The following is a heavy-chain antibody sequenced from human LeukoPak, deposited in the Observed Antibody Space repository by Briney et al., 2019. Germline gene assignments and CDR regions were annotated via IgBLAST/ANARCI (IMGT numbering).Heavy chain of an antibody. CDR2: IYYSGST. CDR1: GGSISSYY. J-gene: IGHJ4*02. CDR3: ARCSGQWLEAYYFDY. V-gene: IGHV4-59*01. D-gene: IGHD6-19*01. Sequence: SETLSRTCTVSGGSISSYYWSWIRQPPGKGLEWIGYIYYSGSTNYHPSLKSRVTISVDTSKNQFSLKLSSVTAADTAVYYCARCSGQWLEAYYFDYWGQGTLVTVSS.